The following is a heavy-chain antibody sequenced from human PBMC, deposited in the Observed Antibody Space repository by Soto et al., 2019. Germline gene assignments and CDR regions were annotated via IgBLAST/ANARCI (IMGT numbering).Heavy chain of an antibody. D-gene: IGHD2-15*01. J-gene: IGHJ4*02. CDR1: GHNFTNYG. CDR3: ARLRYCSGGNCYGDY. CDR2: IFPGDSHT. V-gene: IGHV5-51*01. Sequence: GESLKISCKGSGHNFTNYGIDWVRQLPGKGLEWMGVIFPGDSHTKYSPSFQGQAIFSADKSTNTAYLQWSSLKASDTATYYCARLRYCSGGNCYGDYWGQGTLVTVSS.